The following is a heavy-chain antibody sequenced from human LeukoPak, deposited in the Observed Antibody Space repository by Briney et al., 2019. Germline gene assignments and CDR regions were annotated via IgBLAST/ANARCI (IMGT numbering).Heavy chain of an antibody. CDR1: GFLFTGYY. CDR3: ARDGDRSGNYYTDY. D-gene: IGHD3-10*01. J-gene: IGHJ4*02. V-gene: IGHV1-2*02. CDR2: INSNSGGT. Sequence: ASVTVSCKASGFLFTGYYIHWVRQAPGQGLEWMGWINSNSGGTNYAQKFQGRVNMTRDTSISTAYMELRRLTSDDTAVYYCARDGDRSGNYYTDYWGQGTLVTVSS.